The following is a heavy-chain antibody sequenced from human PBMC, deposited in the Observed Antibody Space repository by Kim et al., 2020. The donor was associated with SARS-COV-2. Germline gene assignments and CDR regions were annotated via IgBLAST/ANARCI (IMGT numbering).Heavy chain of an antibody. D-gene: IGHD3-3*01. V-gene: IGHV3-30*03. CDR2: ISYDGSNK. J-gene: IGHJ5*02. Sequence: GGSLRLSCAASGFTFSSYGMHWVRQAPGKGLEWVAVISYDGSNKYYADSVKGRFTISRDNSKNTLYLQMNSLRAEDTAVYYCAREGGYDFWSGYYTNNWFDPWGQGTLVTVSS. CDR1: GFTFSSYG. CDR3: AREGGYDFWSGYYTNNWFDP.